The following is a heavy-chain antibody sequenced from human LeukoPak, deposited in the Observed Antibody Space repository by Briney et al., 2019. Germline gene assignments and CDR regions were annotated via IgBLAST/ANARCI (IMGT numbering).Heavy chain of an antibody. Sequence: GGSLRLSCAASGFTFSSYSMNWVRQAPGKGLEWVSSISSSSSYIYYADSVKGRFTISRDNAKNSLYLQMNSLRAEDTAVYYCARDYFSGSSLGSGMDVWGQGTTVTVSS. D-gene: IGHD6-6*01. CDR3: ARDYFSGSSLGSGMDV. V-gene: IGHV3-21*01. CDR2: ISSSSSYI. CDR1: GFTFSSYS. J-gene: IGHJ6*02.